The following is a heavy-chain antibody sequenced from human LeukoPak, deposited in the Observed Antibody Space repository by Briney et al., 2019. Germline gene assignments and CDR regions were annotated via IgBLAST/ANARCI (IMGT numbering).Heavy chain of an antibody. CDR3: ARDYDRHFDY. Sequence: SETLSLTCTVSGGSISSGGYYWSWIRQHPGKGLEWIGYIYYSGSTYYNPSLKSRVTISVDTSKNQFSLKLSSVTAADTAVYYSARDYDRHFDYWGQGTLVTVSS. CDR2: IYYSGST. D-gene: IGHD3-22*01. CDR1: GGSISSGGYY. V-gene: IGHV4-31*03. J-gene: IGHJ4*02.